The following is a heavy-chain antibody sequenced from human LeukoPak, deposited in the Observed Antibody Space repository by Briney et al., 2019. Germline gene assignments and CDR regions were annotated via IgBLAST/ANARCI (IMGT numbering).Heavy chain of an antibody. CDR1: GGSISSSY. D-gene: IGHD2-15*01. Sequence: SETLSLTCTVPGGSISSSYWSWIRQSPGERLEWIGYIHFSGTTNYSPSLKSRVTMSVDTSKSQFSLRLTSVTAADTAVYYCTRVFAYCSGGDCDYDTFDMWGQGTRVTVSS. CDR2: IHFSGTT. J-gene: IGHJ3*02. CDR3: TRVFAYCSGGDCDYDTFDM. V-gene: IGHV4-59*01.